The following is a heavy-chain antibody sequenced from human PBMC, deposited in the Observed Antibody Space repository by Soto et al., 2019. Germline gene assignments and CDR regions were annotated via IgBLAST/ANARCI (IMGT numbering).Heavy chain of an antibody. D-gene: IGHD3-10*01. J-gene: IGHJ6*02. Sequence: GGSLRLSCAASGFTFSSYAMSWVRQAPGKGLEWVSAISGSGGSTYYADSVKGRFTISRDNSKNTLYLQMNSLRAEDTAVYYCAKSGSFAYYYGMDVWGQGTTVTVS. V-gene: IGHV3-23*01. CDR3: AKSGSFAYYYGMDV. CDR2: ISGSGGST. CDR1: GFTFSSYA.